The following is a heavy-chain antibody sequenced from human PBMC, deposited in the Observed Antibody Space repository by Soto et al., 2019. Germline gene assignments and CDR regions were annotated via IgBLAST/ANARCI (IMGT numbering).Heavy chain of an antibody. J-gene: IGHJ5*02. CDR2: IYYSGST. CDR3: VREGGDNWFDP. Sequence: KPSETLSLTCTVSGGSISSGDYYWSWIRQPPGKGLEWIGYIYYSGSTFYNPSLKNRVTISLDTSKIQFSLKLSSVTAADTAVYCVREGGDNWFDPWGQGTLVTVSS. V-gene: IGHV4-30-4*01. CDR1: GGSISSGDYY. D-gene: IGHD3-16*01.